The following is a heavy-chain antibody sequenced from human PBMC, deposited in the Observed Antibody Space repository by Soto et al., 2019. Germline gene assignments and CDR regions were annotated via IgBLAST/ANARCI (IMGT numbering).Heavy chain of an antibody. J-gene: IGHJ4*02. CDR3: ARCGTTGGLDV. CDR2: TSYDGSNK. CDR1: GFTFRSYV. D-gene: IGHD1-1*01. V-gene: IGHV3-30*19. Sequence: QVQLVESGGGVVQPGTSLRLSCVGSGFTFRSYVIHWVRQAPGKGLEWVALTSYDGSNKYYDDSVKGRFTISRDNSRNTVDLQMDSLSLEDTALYYCARCGTTGGLDVWGQGTLVSVSS.